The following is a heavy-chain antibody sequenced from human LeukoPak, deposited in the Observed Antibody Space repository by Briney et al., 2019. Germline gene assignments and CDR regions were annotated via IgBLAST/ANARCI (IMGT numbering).Heavy chain of an antibody. V-gene: IGHV1-18*01. CDR3: ARGRRITIFGVVIDFDY. D-gene: IGHD3-3*01. CDR1: GYTFTSYG. J-gene: IGHJ4*02. Sequence: GASVKVSCKASGYTFTSYGSSWVRQAPGQGLEWIGWISAYNGNTNYAQKLQGRVTMTTDTSTSTAYMELRSLRSDDTAVYYCARGRRITIFGVVIDFDYWGQGTLVTVSS. CDR2: ISAYNGNT.